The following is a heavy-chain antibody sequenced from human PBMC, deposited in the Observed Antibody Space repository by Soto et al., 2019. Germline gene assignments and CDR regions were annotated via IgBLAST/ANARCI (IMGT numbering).Heavy chain of an antibody. J-gene: IGHJ4*02. CDR2: MNPNSGNT. CDR1: GYTFTSYD. Sequence: QVQLVQSGAEVKKPGASVKVSCKASGYTFTSYDINWVRQATGQGLEWMGWMNPNSGNTGYAQKFQGRVTMTRNTSISTAYMERSSLRSEDTGVYYCARGGRAQRGGYSGYNFYSSDDYWGQGTLVTVSS. V-gene: IGHV1-8*01. CDR3: ARGGRAQRGGYSGYNFYSSDDY. D-gene: IGHD5-12*01.